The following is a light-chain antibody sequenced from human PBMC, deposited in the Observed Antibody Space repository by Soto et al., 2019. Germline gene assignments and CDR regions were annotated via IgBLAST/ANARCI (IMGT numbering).Light chain of an antibody. Sequence: EIVLTQSPATLSLSPGERATLSCGASQSVSNSYLAWYQQKPGLAPRLLIYDASSRATGIPDRFSGSGSGTDFTLTISRLEPEDFAVYYCQQDGSSPPYTFGQGTKLEIK. CDR1: QSVSNSY. V-gene: IGKV3D-20*01. CDR3: QQDGSSPPYT. J-gene: IGKJ2*01. CDR2: DAS.